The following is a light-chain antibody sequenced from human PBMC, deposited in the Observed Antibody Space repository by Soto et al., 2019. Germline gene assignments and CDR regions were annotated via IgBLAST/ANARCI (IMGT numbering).Light chain of an antibody. J-gene: IGKJ4*01. CDR2: AAS. V-gene: IGKV1-8*01. CDR1: QGISSY. CDR3: QQYYSYPLT. Sequence: AIRMTQSPSSFSASTGDRVTITCRASQGISSYLAWYQQKPGKAPKLLIYAASTLQSGVPSRFSGSGAGTDFILTISGLQSEEFATYYCQQYYSYPLTFGVGTKVEIK.